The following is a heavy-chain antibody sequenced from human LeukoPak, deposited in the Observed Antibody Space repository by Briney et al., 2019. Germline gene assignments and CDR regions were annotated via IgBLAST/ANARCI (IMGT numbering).Heavy chain of an antibody. CDR2: IYPGDSDT. CDR1: GYSFTNYW. D-gene: IGHD3-22*01. Sequence: GESLKISCKGSGYSFTNYWIAWVRQMPGKGLEWMGIIYPGDSDTIYSPSFQGQVTISADKSISTAYLQWSSLKASDTAMYYCARRAGNSGYYSDAFDIWGQGTMVTVSS. V-gene: IGHV5-51*01. J-gene: IGHJ3*02. CDR3: ARRAGNSGYYSDAFDI.